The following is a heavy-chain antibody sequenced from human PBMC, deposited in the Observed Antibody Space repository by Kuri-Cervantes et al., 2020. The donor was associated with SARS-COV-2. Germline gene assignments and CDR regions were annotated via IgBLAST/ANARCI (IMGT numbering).Heavy chain of an antibody. CDR2: IRYDGSNK. CDR3: ARETRDSSCYYRLSLDY. V-gene: IGHV3-33*08. CDR1: GFTFSSYA. D-gene: IGHD3-22*01. J-gene: IGHJ4*02. Sequence: LSLTCAASGFTFSSYAMHWVRQAPGKGLEWVAFIRYDGSNKYYADSVKGRFTISRDNSKNTLYLQMNSLRAEDTAVYYCARETRDSSCYYRLSLDYWGQGTLVTVSS.